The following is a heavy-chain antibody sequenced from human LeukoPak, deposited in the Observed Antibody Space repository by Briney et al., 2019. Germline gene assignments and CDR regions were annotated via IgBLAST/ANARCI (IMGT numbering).Heavy chain of an antibody. J-gene: IGHJ4*02. V-gene: IGHV3-15*01. CDR2: IRSKTYDGTT. Sequence: TGGSLRLSCAASGFTFFSSWMTWVRQAPGKGLEWVGFIRSKTYDGTTEYAASVKGRFTISRDDSKNTLYLQMDSLKTDDTAVYYCATGPEPAAMVFDFWGQGTLVTVSS. D-gene: IGHD2-2*01. CDR1: GFTFFSSW. CDR3: ATGPEPAAMVFDF.